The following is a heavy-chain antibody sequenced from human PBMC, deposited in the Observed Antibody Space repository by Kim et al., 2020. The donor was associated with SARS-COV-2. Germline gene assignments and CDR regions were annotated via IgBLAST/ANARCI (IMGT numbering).Heavy chain of an antibody. CDR1: GFTFDTYT. V-gene: IGHV3-21*01. CDR2: ISSTSSII. CDR3: ARRSDYSFGAFDI. Sequence: GGSLRLSCAASGFTFDTYTFHWVRQAPGKGLEWVSSISSTSSIINYADSMKGRFTISRDNSKNSLYLQMKSLRAEDTAVYYCARRSDYSFGAFDIWGQGT. D-gene: IGHD3-10*01. J-gene: IGHJ3*02.